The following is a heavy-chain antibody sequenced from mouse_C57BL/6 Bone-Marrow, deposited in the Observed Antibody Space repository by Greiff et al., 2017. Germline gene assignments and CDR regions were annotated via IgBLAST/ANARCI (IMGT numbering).Heavy chain of an antibody. CDR3: APYGNYGYWYFDV. CDR1: GYTFTDYY. J-gene: IGHJ1*03. CDR2: INPNNGGT. D-gene: IGHD2-10*02. Sequence: VQLQQSGPELVKPGASVKISCKASGYTFTDYYMNWVKQSHGKSLEWIGDINPNNGGTSYNQKFKGKATLTVDKSSSTAYMELRSLTSEDSAVYYCAPYGNYGYWYFDVWGTGTTVTVSS. V-gene: IGHV1-26*01.